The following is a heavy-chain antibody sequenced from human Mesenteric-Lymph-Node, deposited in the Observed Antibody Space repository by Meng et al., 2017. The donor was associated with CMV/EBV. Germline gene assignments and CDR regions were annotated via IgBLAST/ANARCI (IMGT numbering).Heavy chain of an antibody. Sequence: SETLSLTCAVDGGSFSGYYWSWIRQPPGKGLEWIGEINHSGSTNYNPSLKSRVTISVDTSKNQFSLKLSSVTAADTAVYYCARGPSHYYGFDYWGQGTLVTVSS. CDR1: GGSFSGYY. CDR2: INHSGST. V-gene: IGHV4-34*01. J-gene: IGHJ4*02. CDR3: ARGPSHYYGFDY. D-gene: IGHD3-10*01.